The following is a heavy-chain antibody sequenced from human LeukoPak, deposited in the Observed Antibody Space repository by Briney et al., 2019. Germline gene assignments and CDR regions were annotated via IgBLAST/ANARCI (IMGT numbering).Heavy chain of an antibody. CDR3: ARDGPGVTMVRGVIKAGGAFDI. D-gene: IGHD3-10*01. CDR1: TFTFSSYW. J-gene: IGHJ3*02. Sequence: GGSLRLSCAASTFTFSSYWMSWVRQAPGKGLEWVANIKQDGSEKYYVDSVKGRFTISRDNAKNSVYLQMSSLRAEDTAVYYCARDGPGVTMVRGVIKAGGAFDIWGQGTMVTVSS. V-gene: IGHV3-7*01. CDR2: IKQDGSEK.